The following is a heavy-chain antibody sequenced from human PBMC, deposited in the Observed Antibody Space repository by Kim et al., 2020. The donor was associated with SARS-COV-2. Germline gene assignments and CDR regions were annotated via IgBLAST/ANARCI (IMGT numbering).Heavy chain of an antibody. Sequence: RGSTNSNPSLKSRVTISVDTSKNQFSLKLSSVTAADTAVYYCADGRIWGNWGQGTLVTVSS. J-gene: IGHJ4*02. D-gene: IGHD2-15*01. V-gene: IGHV4-34*01. CDR2: RGST. CDR3: ADGRIWGN.